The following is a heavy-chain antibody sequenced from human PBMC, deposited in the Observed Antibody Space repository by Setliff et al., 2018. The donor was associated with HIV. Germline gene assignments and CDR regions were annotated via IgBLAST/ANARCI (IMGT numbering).Heavy chain of an antibody. CDR1: GYTFTTYS. CDR3: VRGALLAAFGFDH. J-gene: IGHJ4*01. V-gene: IGHV1-3*01. CDR2: IHAGKGDT. D-gene: IGHD2-8*02. Sequence: ASVKVSCKASGYTFTTYSLHWVRQAPGQSLEWLGWIHAGKGDTKYSQDLQGRITISSDTSANTAYMELSNLRSDDTAVYFCVRGALLAAFGFDHWGHGTLVTVSS.